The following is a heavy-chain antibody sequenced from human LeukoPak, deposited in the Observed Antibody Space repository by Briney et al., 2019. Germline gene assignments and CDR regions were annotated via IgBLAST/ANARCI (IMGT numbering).Heavy chain of an antibody. Sequence: SETLSLTCTVSGGSISSYYWSWIRQPPGKGLEWIGYIYYSGSTNYNPSLKSRVTISVDTSKNQFSLKLSSVTAADTAVYYCARERRWYYDSSGYYQRWFDPWGQGTLVTVSS. J-gene: IGHJ5*02. CDR2: IYYSGST. CDR3: ARERRWYYDSSGYYQRWFDP. V-gene: IGHV4-59*01. D-gene: IGHD3-22*01. CDR1: GGSISSYY.